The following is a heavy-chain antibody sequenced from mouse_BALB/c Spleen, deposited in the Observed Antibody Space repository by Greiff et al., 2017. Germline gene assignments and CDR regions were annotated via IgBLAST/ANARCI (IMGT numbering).Heavy chain of an antibody. V-gene: IGHV14-3*02. CDR1: GFNIKDTY. Sequence: VHVKQSGAELVKPGASVKLSCTASGFNIKDTYMHWVKQRPEQGLEWIGRIDPANGNTKYDPKFQGKATITADTSSNTAYLQLSSLTSEDTAVYYCARRLLLDYWGQGTTLTVSS. J-gene: IGHJ2*01. CDR2: IDPANGNT. D-gene: IGHD2-3*01. CDR3: ARRLLLDY.